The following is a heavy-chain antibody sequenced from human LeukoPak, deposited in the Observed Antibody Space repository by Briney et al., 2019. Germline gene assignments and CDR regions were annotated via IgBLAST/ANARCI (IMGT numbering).Heavy chain of an antibody. Sequence: GGSLGLSCEASGFIFSSYAMAWVRQAPGKGLDWVSVIGASGADTCYSDSAKGRFTVSRDNSKDTLFLHMSSLRAEDTAVYFCATRPRDSSGYYLGAFDGWGQGTTVTVSS. D-gene: IGHD3-22*01. CDR2: IGASGADT. CDR3: ATRPRDSSGYYLGAFDG. V-gene: IGHV3-23*01. CDR1: GFIFSSYA. J-gene: IGHJ3*01.